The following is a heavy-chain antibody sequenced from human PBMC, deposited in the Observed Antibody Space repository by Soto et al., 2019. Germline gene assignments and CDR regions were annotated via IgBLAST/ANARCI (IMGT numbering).Heavy chain of an antibody. J-gene: IGHJ4*02. D-gene: IGHD2-15*01. CDR1: GFTFDDYS. CDR2: ISWNSGIL. Sequence: EVQLVESGGGLVQPGRSLRLSCAASGFTFDDYSMHWVRQAPGKGLEWVSGISWNSGILDYADSVKGSFTIPRDNAKNSLSLQMNSLRAEDTALYYCAKGTNAWVAATFDYWGQGTLVTVSS. CDR3: AKGTNAWVAATFDY. V-gene: IGHV3-9*01.